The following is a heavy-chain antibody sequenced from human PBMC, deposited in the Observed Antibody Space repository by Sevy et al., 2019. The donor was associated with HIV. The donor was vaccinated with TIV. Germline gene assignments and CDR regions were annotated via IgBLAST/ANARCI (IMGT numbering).Heavy chain of an antibody. D-gene: IGHD6-19*01. Sequence: GGSLRLSCSASGFTFIAFGMTWVRQAPGKGLEWVSGISGGGAATAYADSVKGPFTISRNNSKNTLILQMNSLTAANTAVYYCARYGRIPVAWYTWFDPWGLGTLVTVSS. CDR2: ISGGGAAT. V-gene: IGHV3-23*01. CDR1: GFTFIAFG. J-gene: IGHJ5*02. CDR3: ARYGRIPVAWYTWFDP.